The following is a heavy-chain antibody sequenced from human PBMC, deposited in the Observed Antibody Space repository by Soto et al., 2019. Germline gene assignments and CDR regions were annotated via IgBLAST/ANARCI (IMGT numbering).Heavy chain of an antibody. J-gene: IGHJ4*02. CDR2: IYLGGSI. Sequence: SETLSLTCSVSGASISSYYYTWIRQTPGKGLEWIGYIYLGGSINYNPSFKSRVIISVDTSKNQFSVRLSSVTAADTAVYYCARDFKCYGSPPGPLEYWGLGTLVTVSS. D-gene: IGHD2-2*01. V-gene: IGHV4-59*01. CDR3: ARDFKCYGSPPGPLEY. CDR1: GASISSYY.